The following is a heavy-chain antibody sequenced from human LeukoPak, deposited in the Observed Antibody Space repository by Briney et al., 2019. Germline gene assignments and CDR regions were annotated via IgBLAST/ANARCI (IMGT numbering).Heavy chain of an antibody. J-gene: IGHJ4*02. Sequence: PGGSLRLSCGASGFTFSSYGMHWVRQAPGKGLGWVAVISSDGNNEFYADSVKGRFTISRDNSKNTVYLQMNSLRVEDTAVYYCAKDGGLWVSAHWGDSWGRGTLVTVSS. CDR2: ISSDGNNE. CDR1: GFTFSSYG. V-gene: IGHV3-30*18. CDR3: AKDGGLWVSAHWGDS. D-gene: IGHD7-27*01.